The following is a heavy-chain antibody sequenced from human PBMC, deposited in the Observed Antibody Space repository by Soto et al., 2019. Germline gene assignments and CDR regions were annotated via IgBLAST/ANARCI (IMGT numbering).Heavy chain of an antibody. D-gene: IGHD6-13*01. V-gene: IGHV5-51*01. J-gene: IGHJ3*02. CDR2: IYPGDSGT. CDR1: GYNFNRYW. Sequence: GESPKISCKGSGYNFNRYWIGWVRQMPGKGLEWMGVIYPGDSGTRYSPSLQGQVTISADKSSSAAYLQWSSLQASDTATYYCARSLVNGTYEAFDIWGQGTMVTVSS. CDR3: ARSLVNGTYEAFDI.